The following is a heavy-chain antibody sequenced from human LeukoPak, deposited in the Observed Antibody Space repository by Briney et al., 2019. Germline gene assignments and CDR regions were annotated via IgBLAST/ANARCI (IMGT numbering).Heavy chain of an antibody. V-gene: IGHV4-39*01. CDR3: ARLQLRVAARHRPAPTWVIDY. Sequence: SETLSLTCTVSGGSISSSNYYWGWIRQPPGKGLEWIGTIYYSGNTFHNPSLKSRVTISVDTSKNQFSLKLSSVTAADTAVYYCARLQLRVAARHRPAPTWVIDYWGQGTLVTVSS. CDR2: IYYSGNT. CDR1: GGSISSSNYY. D-gene: IGHD6-13*01. J-gene: IGHJ4*02.